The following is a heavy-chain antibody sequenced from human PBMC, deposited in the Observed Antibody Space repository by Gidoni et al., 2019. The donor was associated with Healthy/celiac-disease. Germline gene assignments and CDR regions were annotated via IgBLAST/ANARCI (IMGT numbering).Heavy chain of an antibody. D-gene: IGHD3-3*01. Sequence: QVQLQQWGAGLLKPSETLSLTCAVYGGSFSGYYWSWIRQPPGKGLEWIGEINHSGSTNYNPSLKSRVTISVDTSKNQFSLKLSSVTAADTAVYYCARGGLLRFLEWLSYGMDVWGQGTTVTVSS. CDR3: ARGGLLRFLEWLSYGMDV. CDR2: INHSGST. CDR1: GGSFSGYY. V-gene: IGHV4-34*01. J-gene: IGHJ6*02.